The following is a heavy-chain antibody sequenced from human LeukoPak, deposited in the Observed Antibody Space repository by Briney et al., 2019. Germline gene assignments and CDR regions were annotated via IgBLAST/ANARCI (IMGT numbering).Heavy chain of an antibody. V-gene: IGHV3-21*01. J-gene: IGHJ4*02. CDR2: ISSSSNYI. Sequence: GGSLRLSCAASGFTFNTYSMNWVRQAPGKGLEWVSSISSSSNYIYYADSVKGRFTISRDNAKNSLYLQMNSLRAEDTAMYYCARRATTERGHSYGLDFWGQGTLVTVSS. CDR3: ARRATTERGHSYGLDF. CDR1: GFTFNTYS. D-gene: IGHD5-18*01.